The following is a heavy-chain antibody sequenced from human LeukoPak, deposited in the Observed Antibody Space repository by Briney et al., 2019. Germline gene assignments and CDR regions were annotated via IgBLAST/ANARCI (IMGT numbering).Heavy chain of an antibody. J-gene: IGHJ6*02. V-gene: IGHV4-39*07. Sequence: SETLSLTCTVSGGSISSSSYHWGWIRQPPGKGLEWIGSIYYSGSTYHNPSLKSRVTISVDTSKNQFSLKLNSVTAADTAVYYCAGILYYYDSSAYRTAFYYYGMDVWGQGTTVTVSS. CDR3: AGILYYYDSSAYRTAFYYYGMDV. CDR2: IYYSGST. CDR1: GGSISSSSYH. D-gene: IGHD3-22*01.